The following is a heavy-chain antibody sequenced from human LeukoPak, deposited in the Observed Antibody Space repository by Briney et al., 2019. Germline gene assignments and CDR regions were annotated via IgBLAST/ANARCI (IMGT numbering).Heavy chain of an antibody. CDR1: GFIFSNYN. CDR3: AKGRKQLVGFDY. Sequence: GGSLRLSCAASGFIFSNYNMNWVRQAPGKGLEWVSSISGSSDHIYYADSVKGRFTISRDNAKNSLYLQMNSLRAEDTAVYYCAKGRKQLVGFDYWGQGTLVTVSS. D-gene: IGHD6-13*01. V-gene: IGHV3-21*04. J-gene: IGHJ4*02. CDR2: ISGSSDHI.